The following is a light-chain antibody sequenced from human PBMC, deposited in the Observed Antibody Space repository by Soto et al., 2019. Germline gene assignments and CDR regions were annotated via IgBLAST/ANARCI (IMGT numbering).Light chain of an antibody. CDR2: GAS. J-gene: IGKJ1*01. V-gene: IGKV3-20*01. CDR1: QTVSSGY. Sequence: EIVLTQSPGTLSLSPGERATLSCRASQTVSSGYLAWYQHKPGQAPRLLIFGASIRSAGIPDRFTGSGSGADFTLTISRLEPEDFAVCYCQQYAGSPRTVGQGTKVDIK. CDR3: QQYAGSPRT.